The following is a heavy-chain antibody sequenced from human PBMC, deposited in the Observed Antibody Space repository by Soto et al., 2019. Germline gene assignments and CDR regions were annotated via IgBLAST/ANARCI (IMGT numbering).Heavy chain of an antibody. J-gene: IGHJ4*02. CDR1: GFTFSSYE. V-gene: IGHV3-48*03. Sequence: PGGSLRLSCAASGFTFSSYEMNWVRQAPGKGLEWVSYISSSGSTIYYADSVKGRFTISRDNAKNSLCLQMNSLRAEDTAVYYCASEYYYDSSGYYRNRGQGTLGTVSS. D-gene: IGHD3-22*01. CDR2: ISSSGSTI. CDR3: ASEYYYDSSGYYRN.